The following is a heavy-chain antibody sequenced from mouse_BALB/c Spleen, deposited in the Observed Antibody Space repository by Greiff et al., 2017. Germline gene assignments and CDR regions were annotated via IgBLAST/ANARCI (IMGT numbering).Heavy chain of an antibody. Sequence: VQLKQSGPELVKPGASVKMSCKASGYTFTSYVMHWVKQKPGQGLEWIGYINPYNDGTKYNEKFKGKATLTSDKSSSTAYMELSSLTSEDSAVYYCARELRRNYFDYWGQGTTLTVSS. J-gene: IGHJ2*01. D-gene: IGHD2-12*01. CDR1: GYTFTSYV. CDR2: INPYNDGT. CDR3: ARELRRNYFDY. V-gene: IGHV1-14*01.